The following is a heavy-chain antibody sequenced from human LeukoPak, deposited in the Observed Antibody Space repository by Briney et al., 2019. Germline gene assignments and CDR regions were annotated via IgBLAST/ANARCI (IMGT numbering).Heavy chain of an antibody. D-gene: IGHD6-13*01. CDR2: ISWNSGSI. J-gene: IGHJ3*02. Sequence: PTGGSLRLSCAASGFTFDDYAMHWVRQAPGKGLEWVSGISWNSGSIGYADSVKGRFTISRDNAKNSLYLQMNSLRAEDTALYYCAKDRLRQAAGDDAFDIWGQGTMVTVSS. CDR3: AKDRLRQAAGDDAFDI. V-gene: IGHV3-9*01. CDR1: GFTFDDYA.